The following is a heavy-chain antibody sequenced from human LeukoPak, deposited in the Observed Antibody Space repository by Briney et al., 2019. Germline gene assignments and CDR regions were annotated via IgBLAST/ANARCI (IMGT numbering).Heavy chain of an antibody. J-gene: IGHJ4*02. CDR3: ARGAGAFGSSSYHFDY. D-gene: IGHD6-6*01. V-gene: IGHV4-38-2*01. Sequence: SETLSLTCAVSNSSISSGYFWGWIRQSPGQGLEWVGSIYHIGKTYYNPSLRSRLIISVDTSKNQLSLSLNSLTAADSALYYCARGAGAFGSSSYHFDYWGQGILVTVSS. CDR2: IYHIGKT. CDR1: NSSISSGYF.